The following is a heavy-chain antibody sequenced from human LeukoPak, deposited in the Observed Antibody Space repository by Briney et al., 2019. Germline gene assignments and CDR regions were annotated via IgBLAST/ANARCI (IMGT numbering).Heavy chain of an antibody. D-gene: IGHD4-23*01. CDR1: GFTFSSYS. Sequence: PGGSLRLSCAASGFTFSSYSMNWVRQAPGKGLEWVSSISSSSSYIYYADSVKGRFTISRDNAKNSLYLQMNSLRAEDTAVYYCARDPDYGGNSDYWGQGTLVTVSS. J-gene: IGHJ4*02. CDR2: ISSSSSYI. CDR3: ARDPDYGGNSDY. V-gene: IGHV3-21*01.